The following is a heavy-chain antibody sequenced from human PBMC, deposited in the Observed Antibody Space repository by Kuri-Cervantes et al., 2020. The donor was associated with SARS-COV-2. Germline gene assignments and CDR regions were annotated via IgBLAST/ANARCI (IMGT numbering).Heavy chain of an antibody. V-gene: IGHV3-20*04. J-gene: IGHJ4*02. CDR1: GFPFDDYG. Sequence: GESLKISCAASGFPFDDYGMSWVRQAPGKGLEWVSGINWNGGSTGYADSVKGRFTISRDNAKNSLYLQMNSLRAEDTAVYYCASGWPAAHDYWGQGTLVTVSS. D-gene: IGHD6-19*01. CDR3: ASGWPAAHDY. CDR2: INWNGGST.